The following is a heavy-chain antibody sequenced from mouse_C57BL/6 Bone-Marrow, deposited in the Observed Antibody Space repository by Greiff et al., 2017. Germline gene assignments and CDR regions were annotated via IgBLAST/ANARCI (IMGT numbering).Heavy chain of an antibody. CDR2: IHPSDSDT. CDR1: GYTFTSYW. J-gene: IGHJ4*01. CDR3: ALRAYYSLHYYAMDY. V-gene: IGHV1-74*01. Sequence: QVQLQQPGAELVKPGASVKVSCKASGYTFTSYWMHWVKQRPGQGLEWIGRIHPSDSDTNYNQKFKGKATLTVDKSSSTAYMQLSSLTSEDSAVYYCALRAYYSLHYYAMDYWGQGTSVTVSS. D-gene: IGHD2-12*01.